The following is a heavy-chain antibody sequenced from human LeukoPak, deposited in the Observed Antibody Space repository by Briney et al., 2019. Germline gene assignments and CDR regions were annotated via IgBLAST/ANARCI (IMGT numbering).Heavy chain of an antibody. D-gene: IGHD2-21*01. V-gene: IGHV4-30-2*01. CDR3: ARHSRVILWGPAPWWFDP. Sequence: SETLSLTCAVSGGSISSGGYSWSWIRQPPGKGLERIGYIYHSGSTYYNPSLKSRVTISVDTSKNQFSLKLSSVTAADTAVYYCARHSRVILWGPAPWWFDPWGQGTLVTVSS. CDR1: GGSISSGGYS. CDR2: IYHSGST. J-gene: IGHJ5*02.